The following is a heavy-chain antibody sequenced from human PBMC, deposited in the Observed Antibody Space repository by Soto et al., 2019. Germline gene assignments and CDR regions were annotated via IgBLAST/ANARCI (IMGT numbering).Heavy chain of an antibody. CDR2: IYSGGST. D-gene: IGHD4-17*01. CDR3: ASGVSTVANGYFDY. V-gene: IGHV3-66*01. J-gene: IGHJ4*02. Sequence: EVQLVESGGGLVQPGGSLRLSCAASGFTVSSNYMSWVRQAPGKGLEWVSVIYSGGSTYYADSVKGRFTISRDNSKNTLYLQMNSLRAEDTAVYYCASGVSTVANGYFDYWGQGTLVTVSS. CDR1: GFTVSSNY.